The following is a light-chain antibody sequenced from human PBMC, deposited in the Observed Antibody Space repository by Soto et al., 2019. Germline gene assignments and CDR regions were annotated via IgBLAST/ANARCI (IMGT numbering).Light chain of an antibody. CDR1: QSVSSSY. CDR2: GAS. J-gene: IGKJ3*01. Sequence: EIVLTQSPGTLSLSPGERATLSCRASQSVSSSYLAWYQQKVGQAPRLLIYGASNRATAIPDRFSGSGSGTDFNLTLSRLEPEDFAVYYCQQYGRSPGLFTFGPGTRVDIK. CDR3: QQYGRSPGLFT. V-gene: IGKV3-20*01.